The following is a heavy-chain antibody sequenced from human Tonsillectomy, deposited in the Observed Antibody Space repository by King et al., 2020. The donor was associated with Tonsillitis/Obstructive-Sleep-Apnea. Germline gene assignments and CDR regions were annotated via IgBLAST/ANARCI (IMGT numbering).Heavy chain of an antibody. CDR1: GFTFSSYG. CDR3: AKSSSGQQLVPLDY. V-gene: IGHV3-30*18. D-gene: IGHD6-13*01. J-gene: IGHJ4*02. Sequence: QLVQSGGGVVQPGRSLRLSCAASGFTFSSYGMHWVRQAPGKGLEWGAVISYDGSNKYYADSVKGQFNISRDNSKNTLYLQMNSLRAEDTAVYYCAKSSSGQQLVPLDYWGQGTLVTVSS. CDR2: ISYDGSNK.